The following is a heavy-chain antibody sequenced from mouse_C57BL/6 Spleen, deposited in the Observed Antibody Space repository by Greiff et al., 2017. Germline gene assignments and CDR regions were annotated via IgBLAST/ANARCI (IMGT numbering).Heavy chain of an antibody. CDR1: GFTFSSYG. CDR3: ARQGYEEYAMDY. Sequence: EVQGVESGGDLVKPGGSLKLSCAASGFTFSSYGMSWVRQTPDKRLEWVATISSGGSYTYYPDSVKGRFTISRDNAKNTLYLQMSSLKSEDTAMYCCARQGYEEYAMDYWGQGTSVTVSS. J-gene: IGHJ4*01. D-gene: IGHD2-3*01. V-gene: IGHV5-6*01. CDR2: ISSGGSYT.